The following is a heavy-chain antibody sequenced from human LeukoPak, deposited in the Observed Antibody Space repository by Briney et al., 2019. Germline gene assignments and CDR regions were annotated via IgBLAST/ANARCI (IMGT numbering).Heavy chain of an antibody. CDR2: LSDSGGKT. CDR3: ARYSSSWYYFDY. Sequence: GGSLRLSCAASGFVFSSYAMSWVRQAPEKGLEWVSTLSDSGGKTYYADSVKGRFTISRDNSKNTLYLQMNSLRAEDTAVYYCARYSSSWYYFDYWGQGTLVTVSS. J-gene: IGHJ4*02. D-gene: IGHD6-13*01. CDR1: GFVFSSYA. V-gene: IGHV3-23*01.